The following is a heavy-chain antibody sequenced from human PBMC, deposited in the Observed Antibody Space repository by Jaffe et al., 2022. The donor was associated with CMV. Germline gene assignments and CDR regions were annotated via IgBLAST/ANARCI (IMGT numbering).Heavy chain of an antibody. J-gene: IGHJ5*02. Sequence: EVQLVESGGGLVQPGGSLRLSCAASGFTFSNYAMTWVRQAPGKGLAWVSAISASGGSTYYADSVKGRFTISRDNSKNTLYLQMNSLRAEDTAVYFCAKAYGLGSYYASWGLGTLVTVSS. D-gene: IGHD3-10*01. V-gene: IGHV3-23*04. CDR3: AKAYGLGSYYAS. CDR2: ISASGGST. CDR1: GFTFSNYA.